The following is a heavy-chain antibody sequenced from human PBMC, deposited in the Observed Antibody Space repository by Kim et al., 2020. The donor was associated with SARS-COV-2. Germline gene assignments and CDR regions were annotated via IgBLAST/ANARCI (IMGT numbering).Heavy chain of an antibody. CDR2: GTA. D-gene: IGHD5-12*01. CDR3: ATEMATNDY. Sequence: GTANYAQKFQGRVTITADESTSTAYMELSSLRSEDTAVYYCATEMATNDYWGQGTLVTVSS. V-gene: IGHV1-69*01. J-gene: IGHJ4*02.